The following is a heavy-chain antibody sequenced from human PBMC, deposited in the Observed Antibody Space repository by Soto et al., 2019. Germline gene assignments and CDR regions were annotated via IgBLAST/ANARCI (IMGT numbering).Heavy chain of an antibody. CDR2: IYWDDDK. CDR1: GFSLSTSGVG. J-gene: IGHJ6*03. CDR3: AHRGYCSGGSCYPNYYYYYYMDV. V-gene: IGHV2-5*02. Sequence: QITLKESGPTLVKPTQTLTLTCTFSGFSLSTSGVGVGWIRQPPGKALEWLALIYWDDDKRYSPSLKSRLTITKDTSKNQVVLTITNMDPVDTATYYCAHRGYCSGGSCYPNYYYYYYMDVWGKGTTVTVSS. D-gene: IGHD2-15*01.